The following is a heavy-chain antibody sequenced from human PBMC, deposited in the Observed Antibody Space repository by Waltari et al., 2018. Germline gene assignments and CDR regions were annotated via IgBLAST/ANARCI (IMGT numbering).Heavy chain of an antibody. J-gene: IGHJ5*02. CDR3: ARHYSSGQIVT. CDR1: GYSISSGYY. V-gene: IGHV4-38-2*01. D-gene: IGHD6-19*01. Sequence: QVQLQESGPGLVKPSETLSLTCAVSGYSISSGYYWGWIRQPPGKGLEWIGSIYHSGSTYYTPSLKSRVTISVDTSKNQFSLKLSSVTAADTAVYYCARHYSSGQIVTWGQGTLVTVSS. CDR2: IYHSGST.